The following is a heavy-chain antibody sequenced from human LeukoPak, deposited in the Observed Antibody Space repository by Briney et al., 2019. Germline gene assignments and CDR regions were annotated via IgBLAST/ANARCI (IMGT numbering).Heavy chain of an antibody. Sequence: GGSLRLSCAVSGFIVSSNHMNWVRQAPGKGLEWVSVIYSGGYSGGGPFYADSVKGRSTTSSDSSKNTLFLQMNSLRAEDTAVYYCARDVYGDGYNSLDYWGLGILVTVSS. CDR1: GFIVSSNH. D-gene: IGHD5-24*01. V-gene: IGHV3-66*01. J-gene: IGHJ4*02. CDR2: IYSGGYSGGGP. CDR3: ARDVYGDGYNSLDY.